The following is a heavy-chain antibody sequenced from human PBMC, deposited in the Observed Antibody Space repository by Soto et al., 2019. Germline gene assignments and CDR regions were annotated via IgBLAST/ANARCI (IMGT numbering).Heavy chain of an antibody. J-gene: IGHJ4*02. CDR1: GGSISSSNW. V-gene: IGHV4-4*02. D-gene: IGHD1-1*01. CDR3: ASFKVNDRELDY. CDR2: IYHSGST. Sequence: PSETLSLTCAVSGGSISSSNWWRWVRQPPGKGLEWIGEIYHSGSTSYNPSLKSRVTISVDRSKNQFSLKLSSVTAADTAVYYCASFKVNDRELDYWGQGTLVTVSS.